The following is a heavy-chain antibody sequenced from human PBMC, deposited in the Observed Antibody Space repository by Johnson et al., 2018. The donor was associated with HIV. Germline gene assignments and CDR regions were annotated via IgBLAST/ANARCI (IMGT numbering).Heavy chain of an antibody. Sequence: VQLVESGGGLVQPGGSLRLSCAASGFTLSSYWMHWVRQAPGKGLVWVSRINSDGSSTSYADSVKGRFTIYRDNAKNTLYLQMNSLRAEDTAVYYCAREGIAARLAAFDIWGQGTMVTVSS. CDR3: AREGIAARLAAFDI. CDR2: INSDGSST. CDR1: GFTLSSYW. J-gene: IGHJ3*02. D-gene: IGHD6-6*01. V-gene: IGHV3-74*01.